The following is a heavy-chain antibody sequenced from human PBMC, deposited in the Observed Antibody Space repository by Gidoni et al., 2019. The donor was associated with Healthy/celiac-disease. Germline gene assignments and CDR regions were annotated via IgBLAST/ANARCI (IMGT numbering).Heavy chain of an antibody. J-gene: IGHJ4*02. CDR2: IIPIFGTA. CDR3: ARERHIGIYAGGYFDY. Sequence: QVQLVQSGAEVKKPGSSVKVSCKASGCIFSSYAISWVRQAPGHGLEWMGGIIPIFGTANYAQKFQGRVTITADESTSTAYMELSSLRSEDTAVYYCARERHIGIYAGGYFDYWGQGTLVTVSS. CDR1: GCIFSSYA. V-gene: IGHV1-69*01. D-gene: IGHD1-1*01.